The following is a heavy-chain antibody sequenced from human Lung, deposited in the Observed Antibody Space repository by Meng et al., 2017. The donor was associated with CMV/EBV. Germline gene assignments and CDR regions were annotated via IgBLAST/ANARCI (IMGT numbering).Heavy chain of an antibody. J-gene: IGHJ4*02. CDR1: GYTFTGYY. D-gene: IGHD6-13*01. CDR3: AREARAAGTDEYFDY. Sequence: ASVNVSCKASGYTFTGYYMHWVRQAPGQGLEWMGWINPNSGGTNYAQKFQGRATMTRDTSTSTTYMELSRLRSDDTAVYYCAREARAAGTDEYFDYWGQGTLVTVSS. V-gene: IGHV1-2*02. CDR2: INPNSGGT.